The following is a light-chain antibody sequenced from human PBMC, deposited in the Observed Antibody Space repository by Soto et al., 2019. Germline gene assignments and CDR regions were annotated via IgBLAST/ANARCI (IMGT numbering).Light chain of an antibody. V-gene: IGKV3-20*01. J-gene: IGKJ1*01. Sequence: EIVLTQSPGTLSLSPGERATLSCRASQSVSSSYLAWYQQKPGQAPRLLIYGASSRATGIPDRFSGSGSGTDFFLTISRLEPEDFAVYYCQQYGSSPQTFGQGTKV. CDR1: QSVSSSY. CDR3: QQYGSSPQT. CDR2: GAS.